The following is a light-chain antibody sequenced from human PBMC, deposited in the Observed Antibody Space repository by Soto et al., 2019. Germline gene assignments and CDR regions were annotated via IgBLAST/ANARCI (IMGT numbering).Light chain of an antibody. CDR3: SSYKSSSTLPYV. J-gene: IGLJ1*01. CDR2: DVN. CDR1: SSDVGGYNL. Sequence: QSALTQPASVSGSPGQSITISCTGTSSDVGGYNLVSWYQQYPDKVPKLMIFDVNTRPSGVSNRFSGSKSGNTASLTISGLQAEDEADYYCSSYKSSSTLPYVFGTGTKLTVL. V-gene: IGLV2-14*01.